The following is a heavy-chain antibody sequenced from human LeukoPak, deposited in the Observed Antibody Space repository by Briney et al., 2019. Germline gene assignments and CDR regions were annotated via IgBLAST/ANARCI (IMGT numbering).Heavy chain of an antibody. Sequence: PSETLSLTCTVSGGSISSYYWSWIRQPPGKGLEWIGYIYYSGSTNYNPSLKSRVTMSVDTSKNQFSLKLSSVTAADTAVYYCARDRQGGSSWYVTDVWGKGTTVTISS. CDR2: IYYSGST. D-gene: IGHD6-13*01. CDR1: GGSISSYY. J-gene: IGHJ6*04. CDR3: ARDRQGGSSWYVTDV. V-gene: IGHV4-59*12.